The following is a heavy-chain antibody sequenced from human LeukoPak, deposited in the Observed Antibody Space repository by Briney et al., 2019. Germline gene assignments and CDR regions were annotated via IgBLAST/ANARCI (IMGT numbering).Heavy chain of an antibody. CDR2: ISYDGSNK. Sequence: GGSLRLSCAASGFTFSSYAMHWVRQAPGKGLEWVAVISYDGSNKYYADSVKGRFTISRDNSKNTLYLQMNSLRAEDTAVYYCARDRGFGEPPGDDAFDIWGQGTMVTVSS. D-gene: IGHD3-10*01. V-gene: IGHV3-30-3*01. CDR1: GFTFSSYA. CDR3: ARDRGFGEPPGDDAFDI. J-gene: IGHJ3*02.